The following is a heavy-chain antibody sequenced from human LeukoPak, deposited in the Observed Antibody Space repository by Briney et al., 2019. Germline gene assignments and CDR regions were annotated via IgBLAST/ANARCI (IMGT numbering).Heavy chain of an antibody. CDR3: ARGLYGSGTLLGY. CDR1: GGSISSYY. V-gene: IGHV4-59*01. Sequence: PSETLSLTCTVSGGSISSYYWSWIRQPPGKGLEWIGYIYYSGSTNYNPSLKSRVTISVDTSKNQFSLELSSVTAADTAVYYCARGLYGSGTLLGYWGQGTLVTVSS. CDR2: IYYSGST. D-gene: IGHD3-10*01. J-gene: IGHJ4*02.